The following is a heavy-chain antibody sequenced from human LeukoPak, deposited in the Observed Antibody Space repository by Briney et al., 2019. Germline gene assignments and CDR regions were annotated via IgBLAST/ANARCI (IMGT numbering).Heavy chain of an antibody. CDR3: ARYCSDISCYSFDV. CDR1: GFTLSSYW. J-gene: IGHJ3*01. Sequence: GGSLRLSCAASGFTLSSYWMSWVRQAPGKGLEWVSVIYTGGSTYYADSVKGRFTISRDNSKNTLCLQMNSLRAEDTAVYYCARYCSDISCYSFDVWGQGTMVTVSS. CDR2: IYTGGST. V-gene: IGHV3-53*01. D-gene: IGHD2-2*01.